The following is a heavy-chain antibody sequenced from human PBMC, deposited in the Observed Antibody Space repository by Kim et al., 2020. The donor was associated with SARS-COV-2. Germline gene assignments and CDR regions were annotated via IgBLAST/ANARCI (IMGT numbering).Heavy chain of an antibody. J-gene: IGHJ6*02. CDR3: ARGGAEWYYGMDV. V-gene: IGHV1-18*01. D-gene: IGHD2-21*01. Sequence: NYAQKCQGRVTMTTGTSTSTAYMELRSLRSDDTAVYYCARGGAEWYYGMDVWGQGTTVTVSS.